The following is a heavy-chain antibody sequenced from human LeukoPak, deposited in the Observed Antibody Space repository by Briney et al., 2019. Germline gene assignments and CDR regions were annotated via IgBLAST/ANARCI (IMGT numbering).Heavy chain of an antibody. CDR2: ISAYKGNT. D-gene: IGHD3-10*01. V-gene: IGHV1-18*01. J-gene: IGHJ4*02. Sequence: GASVKVSCKASGYTFTNYGISWVRQAPGQGLEWMGWISAYKGNTYYAQRLQGRVTMTTDTSTSTAYMELRSLTSDDTAVFYCARGLHSGSYYYRQQYYFDYWGQGTLVTVSS. CDR1: GYTFTNYG. CDR3: ARGLHSGSYYYRQQYYFDY.